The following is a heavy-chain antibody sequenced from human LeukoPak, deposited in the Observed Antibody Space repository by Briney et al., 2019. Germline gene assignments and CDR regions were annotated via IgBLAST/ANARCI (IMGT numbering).Heavy chain of an antibody. Sequence: PGGSLRLSCTASGFTFGDFAMNWVSQAPGKGLDWVGFIRSKAYGGTTEYAASVKGRFTISRDDSKSIAYLQMNSLKTEDTAVYYCTRFLNYGANDYWGQGTMVTDSS. J-gene: IGHJ4*02. D-gene: IGHD4-17*01. CDR1: GFTFGDFA. CDR2: IRSKAYGGTT. V-gene: IGHV3-49*04. CDR3: TRFLNYGANDY.